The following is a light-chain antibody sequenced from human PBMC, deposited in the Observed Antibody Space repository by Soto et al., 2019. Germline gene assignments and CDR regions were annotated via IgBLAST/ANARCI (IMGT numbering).Light chain of an antibody. Sequence: QSVLTQTPSASGTPGQRFTITCSGSSSNIGSRTVNWYQQFPGTAPKVLIYSNTQRPSGVPDRFSASKSGTTASLSISGLPSEAEADYYCAAWDDSLNGHVFGGGTKLTVL. CDR2: SNT. V-gene: IGLV1-44*01. CDR1: SSNIGSRT. J-gene: IGLJ2*01. CDR3: AAWDDSLNGHV.